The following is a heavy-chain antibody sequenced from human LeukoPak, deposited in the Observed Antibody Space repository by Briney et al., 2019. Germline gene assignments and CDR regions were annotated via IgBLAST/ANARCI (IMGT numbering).Heavy chain of an antibody. D-gene: IGHD5-18*01. J-gene: IGHJ4*02. CDR1: EFTFSSYE. CDR3: ARYTAMAFDY. CDR2: ISSSGSTI. V-gene: IGHV3-48*03. Sequence: GGSLRLSCAASEFTFSSYEMDWVRQAPGKGLEWVSYISSSGSTIYYADSVKGRFTISRDNAKNSLYLQMNSLRAEDTAVYYCARYTAMAFDYWGQGTLVTVSS.